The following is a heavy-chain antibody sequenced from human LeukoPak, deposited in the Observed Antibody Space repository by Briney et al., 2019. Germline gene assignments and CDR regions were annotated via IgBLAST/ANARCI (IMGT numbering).Heavy chain of an antibody. J-gene: IGHJ4*02. CDR3: ASEGYCSGGSCYYFDY. V-gene: IGHV1-2*02. CDR1: GYTFTGYY. D-gene: IGHD2-15*01. Sequence: ASVKVSCKASGYTFTGYYMHWVRQAPGQGLEWVGWINPNSGGTNYAQKCQGRVTMTRDTSISTAYMELSRLRSDDTAVYYCASEGYCSGGSCYYFDYWGQGTLVTVSS. CDR2: INPNSGGT.